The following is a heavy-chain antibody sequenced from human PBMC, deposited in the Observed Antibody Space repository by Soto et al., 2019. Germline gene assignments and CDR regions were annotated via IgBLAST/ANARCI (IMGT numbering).Heavy chain of an antibody. CDR3: ARVVGATGAFDI. V-gene: IGHV4-59*01. CDR2: IYYSGST. D-gene: IGHD1-26*01. Sequence: PEATLSLACTVSGAAISSYYWSWIRQPPGKGLEWIGYIYYSGSTNYNPSLKSRVTISVDTSKNQFSLKLRSVTDADTFVYYCARVVGATGAFDIWGQGTMV. J-gene: IGHJ3*02. CDR1: GAAISSYY.